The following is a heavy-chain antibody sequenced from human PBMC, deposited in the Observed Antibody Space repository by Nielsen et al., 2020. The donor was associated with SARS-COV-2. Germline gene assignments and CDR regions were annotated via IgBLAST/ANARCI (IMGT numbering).Heavy chain of an antibody. V-gene: IGHV4-39*07. CDR3: ARYSAGSGGSRSTRYDAFDI. J-gene: IGHJ3*02. D-gene: IGHD2-15*01. CDR1: GGSISSSSYY. CDR2: INHSGST. Sequence: SETLSLTCTVSGGSISSSSYYWSWIRQPPGKGLEWIGEINHSGSTNYNPSLKSRVTISVDTSKNQFSLKLSSVTAADTAVYYCARYSAGSGGSRSTRYDAFDIWGQGTMVTVSS.